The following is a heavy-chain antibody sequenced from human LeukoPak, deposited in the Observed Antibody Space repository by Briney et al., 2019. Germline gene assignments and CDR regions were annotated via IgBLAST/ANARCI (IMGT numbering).Heavy chain of an antibody. D-gene: IGHD3-10*01. CDR1: GGSFSGYY. V-gene: IGHV4-34*01. CDR2: INHSGST. CDR3: ARDYYGSGSYYKY. J-gene: IGHJ4*02. Sequence: SETLSLTCAVYGGSFSGYYWSWIRQPPGKGLEWIGEINHSGSTNYNPSLKSRVTISVDTSKNQFSLKLSSVTAADTAMYYCARDYYGSGSYYKYWGQGTLVTVSS.